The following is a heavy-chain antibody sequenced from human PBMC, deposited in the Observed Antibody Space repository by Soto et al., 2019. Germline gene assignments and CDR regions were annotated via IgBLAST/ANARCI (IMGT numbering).Heavy chain of an antibody. CDR2: INHSGST. CDR1: GGSFSGHY. J-gene: IGHJ5*02. CDR3: ARGNWFDP. Sequence: SETLSLTCAVYGGSFSGHYWSWIRQTPGKGLEWIGEINHSGSTSYNPSLKSRVTISVDTSKNQVSLKLSSVTAADTAVYYCARGNWFDPLGQWTLVTVSS. V-gene: IGHV4-34*01.